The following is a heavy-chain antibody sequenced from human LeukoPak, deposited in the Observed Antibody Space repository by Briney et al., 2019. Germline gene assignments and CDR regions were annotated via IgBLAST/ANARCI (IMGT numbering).Heavy chain of an antibody. CDR1: GYTFTSYG. CDR2: INPNSGGT. J-gene: IGHJ4*02. V-gene: IGHV1-2*02. CDR3: ARGLREGRNDY. D-gene: IGHD3-16*01. Sequence: GASVKVSCKASGYTFTSYGISWVRQAPGQGLEWMGWINPNSGGTNYAQKFQGRVTMTRDTSISTAYVELSRLRSDDTAVYYCARGLREGRNDYWGQGTLVTVSS.